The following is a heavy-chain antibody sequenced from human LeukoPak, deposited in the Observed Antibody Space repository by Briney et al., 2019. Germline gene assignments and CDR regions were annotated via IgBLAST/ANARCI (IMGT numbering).Heavy chain of an antibody. D-gene: IGHD3-10*01. CDR3: ARDHRYSGSGSYFNY. V-gene: IGHV3-30*04. Sequence: GGGLRLSCAASGFTFSIYAMHWVRQAPGKGLEWVAVISDDGSNKYYADSVKGRFTISRDNSKNTLYLQLNSLRAEDTAVYYCARDHRYSGSGSYFNYWGQGTLVTVSS. CDR1: GFTFSIYA. CDR2: ISDDGSNK. J-gene: IGHJ4*02.